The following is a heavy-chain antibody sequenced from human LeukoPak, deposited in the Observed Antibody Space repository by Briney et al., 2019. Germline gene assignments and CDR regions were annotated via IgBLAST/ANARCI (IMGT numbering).Heavy chain of an antibody. J-gene: IGHJ4*02. CDR1: GGSISSYY. D-gene: IGHD3-10*01. CDR2: IYSSWST. CDR3: GGGERRRCSGSGSHTSDFDY. V-gene: IGHV4-59*12. Sequence: SETLSLTCTVPGGSISSYYWSWIRQPPGKGLEWIGYIYSSWSTNYNPSLKSRVTISVDTSKNQFSLKLSSVTAADAAVYFCGGGERRRCSGSGSHTSDFDYWGQGTLVTVSS.